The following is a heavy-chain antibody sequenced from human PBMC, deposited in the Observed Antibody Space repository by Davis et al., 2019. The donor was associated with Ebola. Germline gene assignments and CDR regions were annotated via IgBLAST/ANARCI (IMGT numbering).Heavy chain of an antibody. D-gene: IGHD4-23*01. CDR2: ISAYNGNT. CDR1: GYTFTSYG. J-gene: IGHJ4*02. Sequence: ASVKVSCKASGYTFTSYGISWVRQAPGQRLEWLGWISAYNGNTNYAQKLQGRVTMTTDTSTSTAYMELRSLRSDDTAVYDCARAHRGYGGNPVYFDYWGQGTLVTVSS. V-gene: IGHV1-18*01. CDR3: ARAHRGYGGNPVYFDY.